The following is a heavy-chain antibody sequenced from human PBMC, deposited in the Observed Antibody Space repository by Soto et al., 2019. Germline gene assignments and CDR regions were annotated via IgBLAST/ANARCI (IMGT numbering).Heavy chain of an antibody. CDR2: ISDSGDNS. CDR3: ARGGSGWYPFDY. D-gene: IGHD6-19*01. J-gene: IGHJ4*02. CDR1: GFDFSTHA. V-gene: IGHV3-23*01. Sequence: EVHLLESGGGLLQPGGSLRLSCSASGFDFSTHAMNWVRQAPGKGLEWVAAISDSGDNSNYAASVKGRFTISRDNSKHTLYLQMNGLRAEDTAVYYCARGGSGWYPFDYWGQGTLVTVSS.